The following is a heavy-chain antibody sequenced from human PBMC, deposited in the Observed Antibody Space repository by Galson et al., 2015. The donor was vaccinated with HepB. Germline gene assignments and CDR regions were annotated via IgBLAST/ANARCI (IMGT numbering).Heavy chain of an antibody. D-gene: IGHD3-22*01. CDR2: MNPNSGNT. V-gene: IGHV1-8*01. CDR3: ARGARYYYDSSGYYSDDAFDI. J-gene: IGHJ3*02. CDR1: GYTFTSYD. Sequence: SVKVSCKASGYTFTSYDINWVRQATGQGLEWMGWMNPNSGNTGYAQKFQGRVTMTRNTSISTAYMELSSLRSEDTAVYYCARGARYYYDSSGYYSDDAFDIWGQGTMVTVSS.